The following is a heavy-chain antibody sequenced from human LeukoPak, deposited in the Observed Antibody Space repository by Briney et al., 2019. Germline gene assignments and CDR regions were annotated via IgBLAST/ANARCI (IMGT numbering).Heavy chain of an antibody. D-gene: IGHD1-26*01. CDR3: ARDGPSIVGATMDY. CDR2: INPNSGGT. Sequence: ASVKVSCKASGYTFTGYYMHWVRQAPGQGLEWMGWINPNSGGTNYAQKFQGRVTMTRDTSISTAYMELSRLRSDGTAVYYCARDGPSIVGATMDYWGQGTLVTVSS. V-gene: IGHV1-2*02. J-gene: IGHJ4*02. CDR1: GYTFTGYY.